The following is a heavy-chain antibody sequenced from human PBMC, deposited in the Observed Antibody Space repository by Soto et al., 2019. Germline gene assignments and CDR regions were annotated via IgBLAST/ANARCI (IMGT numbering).Heavy chain of an antibody. D-gene: IGHD6-13*01. V-gene: IGHV3-23*01. CDR2: ISGSGGST. CDR1: GFTFSSYA. Sequence: GGSLRLSCAASGFTFSSYAMSWVRQAPGKGLEWVSAISGSGGSTYYADSVKGRFTISRDNSKNTLYLQMNSLRAEDTAVYYCANLRQLVTYYFDYWGQGTLVTVSS. J-gene: IGHJ4*02. CDR3: ANLRQLVTYYFDY.